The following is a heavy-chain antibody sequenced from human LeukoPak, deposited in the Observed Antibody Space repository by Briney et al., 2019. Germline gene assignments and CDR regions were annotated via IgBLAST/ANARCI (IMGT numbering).Heavy chain of an antibody. D-gene: IGHD2-8*01. J-gene: IGHJ4*02. Sequence: GGSLRLSCVASGFTFTNYGMMWVRQAPGKGLVWVSYINSDGRSTTYADSVKGRFTITRDNAKNTLYLQMSSLRAEDTAMYYCARNSNGMSNWGQGTLVIVSS. CDR1: GFTFTNYG. CDR2: INSDGRST. CDR3: ARNSNGMSN. V-gene: IGHV3-74*01.